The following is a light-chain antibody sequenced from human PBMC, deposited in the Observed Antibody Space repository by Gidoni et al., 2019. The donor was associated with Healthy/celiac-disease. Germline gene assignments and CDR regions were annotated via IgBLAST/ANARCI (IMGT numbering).Light chain of an antibody. J-gene: IGLJ3*02. CDR1: SRDVGSYNL. V-gene: IGLV2-23*01. Sequence: SALTQPASVSGSPGQSITISCTGTSRDVGSYNLVSWYQQHPGKAPKLMIYEGSTRPSGVSNRFSGSKSGNTASLTISGLQAEDEADYYCCSYAGSPLVFGGGTKLTVL. CDR3: CSYAGSPLV. CDR2: EGS.